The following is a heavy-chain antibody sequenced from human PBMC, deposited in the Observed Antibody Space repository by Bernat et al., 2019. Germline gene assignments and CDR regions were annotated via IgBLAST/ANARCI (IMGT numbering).Heavy chain of an antibody. CDR1: GFTFSSYA. CDR2: ISGRGGST. J-gene: IGHJ4*02. Sequence: EVQLLESGGALVQPGGSLRLSCAASGFTFSSYAMSWVRQAPGKGLEWVSGISGRGGSTYYADSVKGRFTISRDNSKNTLYLQMNSLRAEDTAVYYCAIPSSAYYEGVLWGQGTLVTVSS. V-gene: IGHV3-23*01. CDR3: AIPSSAYYEGVL. D-gene: IGHD2-21*01.